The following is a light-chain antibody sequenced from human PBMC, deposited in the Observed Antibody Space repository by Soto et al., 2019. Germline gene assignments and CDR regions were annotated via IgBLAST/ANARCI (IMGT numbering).Light chain of an antibody. CDR2: GAS. J-gene: IGKJ1*01. Sequence: VLTQSPSTLSLSQGERANLYWRASQFIDGYLAWYRQIPGQAPRLLIYGASTRATGIPARFSGSGSGTEFTLTINSLQSEDFAVYYCQQYNNWPRTFGQGTKVDIK. V-gene: IGKV3-15*01. CDR3: QQYNNWPRT. CDR1: QFIDGY.